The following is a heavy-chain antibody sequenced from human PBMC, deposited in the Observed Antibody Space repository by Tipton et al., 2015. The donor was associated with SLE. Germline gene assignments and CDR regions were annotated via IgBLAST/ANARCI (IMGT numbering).Heavy chain of an antibody. CDR2: IYSDSTTI. V-gene: IGHV3-48*01. CDR1: EFTFSYYS. J-gene: IGHJ3*02. Sequence: GSLRLSCAASEFTFSYYSMNWVRQAPGKGLEWVAYIYSDSTTIYYADSVKGRFTISRDNAKNSLYLQMNSLRAEDTAVYYCARGELPDAFDIWGQGTMVTVSS. CDR3: ARGELPDAFDI. D-gene: IGHD1-26*01.